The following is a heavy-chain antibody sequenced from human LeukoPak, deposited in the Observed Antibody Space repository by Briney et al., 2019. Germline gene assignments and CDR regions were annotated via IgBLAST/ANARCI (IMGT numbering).Heavy chain of an antibody. V-gene: IGHV3-23*01. J-gene: IGHJ6*02. CDR2: IGGSGGST. CDR1: GFTFSSYA. D-gene: IGHD2-2*01. CDR3: ATLVVPAAISRYYYYGMDV. Sequence: GGSLRLSCAASGFTFSSYAMSWVRQAPGKGLEWVSAIGGSGGSTYYADSVKGRFTISRDNSKNTLYLQMNSLRAEDTAVYYCATLVVPAAISRYYYYGMDVWGQGTTVTVSS.